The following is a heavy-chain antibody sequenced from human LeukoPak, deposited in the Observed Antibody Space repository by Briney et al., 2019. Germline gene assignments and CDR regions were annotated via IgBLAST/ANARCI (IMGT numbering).Heavy chain of an antibody. D-gene: IGHD3-9*01. V-gene: IGHV1-69*06. CDR2: IIPIFGTA. Sequence: SVKVSCTASGGTFSSYAISWVRQAPGQGLEWMGGIIPIFGTANYAQKFQGRVTTTADKSTSTAYMELSSLRSEDTAVYYCAITLRYFDWLLSYIDYWGQGTLVTVSS. J-gene: IGHJ4*02. CDR3: AITLRYFDWLLSYIDY. CDR1: GGTFSSYA.